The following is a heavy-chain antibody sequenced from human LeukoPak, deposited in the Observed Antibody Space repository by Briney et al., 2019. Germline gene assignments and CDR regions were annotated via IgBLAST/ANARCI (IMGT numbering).Heavy chain of an antibody. CDR2: ISSSSSTI. CDR1: GFTFSSYS. V-gene: IGHV3-48*02. CDR3: ARDRSYYGMDV. Sequence: GGSLRLSCAASGFTFSSYSMNWVRQAPGKGLEWVSYISSSSSTIYYADSVKGRFTISRDNAKTSLDLQMNSLRDEDTAVYYCARDRSYYGMDVWGQGTTVTVSS. J-gene: IGHJ6*02.